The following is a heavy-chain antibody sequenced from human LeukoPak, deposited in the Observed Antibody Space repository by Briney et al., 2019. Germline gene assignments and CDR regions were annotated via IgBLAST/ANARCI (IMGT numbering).Heavy chain of an antibody. V-gene: IGHV3-23*01. CDR1: GFTFSSYA. CDR3: ARDRSGYTFDD. Sequence: PGGYLRLSCAASGFTFSSYAMSWVRQAPGKGLEWVPGISGSGGSTYYADSVKGRFTISRDNSKNTLYLQMNSLRAEDTAVYYCARDRSGYTFDDWGQGTLVTVSS. CDR2: ISGSGGST. D-gene: IGHD5-18*01. J-gene: IGHJ4*02.